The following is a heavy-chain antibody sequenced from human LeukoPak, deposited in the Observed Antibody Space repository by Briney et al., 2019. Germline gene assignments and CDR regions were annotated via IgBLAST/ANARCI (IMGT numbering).Heavy chain of an antibody. CDR1: GFTFSSYG. CDR3: ANEGDIVVVPAA. Sequence: GGSLRLSCAASGFTFSSYGMHWVRQAPGKGPEWVAFIRYDGSNKYYADSVKGRFTISRDNSKNTLYLQMNSLRAEDTAVYYCANEGDIVVVPAAWGQGTLVTVSS. V-gene: IGHV3-30*02. J-gene: IGHJ4*02. CDR2: IRYDGSNK. D-gene: IGHD2-2*01.